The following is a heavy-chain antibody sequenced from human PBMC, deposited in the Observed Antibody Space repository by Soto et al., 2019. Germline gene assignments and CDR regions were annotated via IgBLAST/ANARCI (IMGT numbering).Heavy chain of an antibody. CDR1: GYTFIGYY. J-gene: IGHJ4*02. Sequence: QVQLVQSGAEVKKPGASVKVSCKASGYTFIGYYIHWVRQAPGQGLEWMGWINPNSGGAKYSQKFQAWVTMTSDTSISTAYMELSRLKSDDMAVYYCPRSGGGYDLGDYWGQGTLVTVSS. CDR2: INPNSGGA. CDR3: PRSGGGYDLGDY. V-gene: IGHV1-2*04. D-gene: IGHD5-12*01.